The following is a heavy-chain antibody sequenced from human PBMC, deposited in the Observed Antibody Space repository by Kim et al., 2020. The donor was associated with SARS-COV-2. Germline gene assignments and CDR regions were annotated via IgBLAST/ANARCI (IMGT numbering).Heavy chain of an antibody. CDR3: ARGYDILTGYYRLDP. J-gene: IGHJ5*02. D-gene: IGHD3-9*01. V-gene: IGHV3-11*01. Sequence: SVTGRFTISRNTATNTLYMHMNSLRAEDTAVYYCARGYDILTGYYRLDPWGQGTMVTVSS.